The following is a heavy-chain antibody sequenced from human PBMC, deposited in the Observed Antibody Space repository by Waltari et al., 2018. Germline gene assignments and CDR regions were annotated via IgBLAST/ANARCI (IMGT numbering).Heavy chain of an antibody. D-gene: IGHD3-22*01. CDR1: GGTFSSYT. V-gene: IGHV1-69*02. CDR2: IIPILGIA. Sequence: QVQLVQSGAEVKKPGSSVKVSCKASGGTFSSYTISWLRQAPGQGLEWMGRIIPILGIANYAQKFQGRVTITADKSTSTAYMELSSLRSEDTAVYYCARWENYYDSSGYFHYWYFDLWGRGTLVTVSS. J-gene: IGHJ2*01. CDR3: ARWENYYDSSGYFHYWYFDL.